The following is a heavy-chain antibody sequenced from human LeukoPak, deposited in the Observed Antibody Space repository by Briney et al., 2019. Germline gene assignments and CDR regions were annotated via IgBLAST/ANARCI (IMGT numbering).Heavy chain of an antibody. Sequence: PGGSLRLSCAASGFTLTDYGIHWVRQAPGKGLEWVAVLSYDGSDRYYADSVNGRFTISRDISSDTVSLQMNSLRVEDTAVYFCARDRINMMVLVHDSGLDLWGQGTLVTVPS. V-gene: IGHV3-30*01. J-gene: IGHJ5*02. CDR1: GFTLTDYG. CDR2: LSYDGSDR. D-gene: IGHD3-22*01. CDR3: ARDRINMMVLVHDSGLDL.